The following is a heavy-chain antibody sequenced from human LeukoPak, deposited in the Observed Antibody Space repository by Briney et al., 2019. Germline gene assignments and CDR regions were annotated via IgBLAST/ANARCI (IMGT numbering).Heavy chain of an antibody. CDR3: ARAAIFGLVITRAFDT. Sequence: ASETLSLTCSVSGGSISSNYWSWIRQAPGKGMEWIGFIYYSGGTDYNPSLKSRVAISIDPSRTQFSLKLTAVTAADTAVYFCARAAIFGLVITRAFDTWGQGTTVTVSS. J-gene: IGHJ3*02. CDR1: GGSISSNY. D-gene: IGHD3-3*01. V-gene: IGHV4-59*01. CDR2: IYYSGGT.